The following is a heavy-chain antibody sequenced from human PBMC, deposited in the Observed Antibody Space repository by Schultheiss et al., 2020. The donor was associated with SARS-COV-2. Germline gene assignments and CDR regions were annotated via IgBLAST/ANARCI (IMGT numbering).Heavy chain of an antibody. CDR2: IYHSGST. CDR3: ARLRRDGYNYGLVDAFDI. V-gene: IGHV4-59*08. J-gene: IGHJ3*02. Sequence: SETLFLTCTVSGGSISSYYWSWIRQPPGKGLEWIGYIYHSGSTYYNPSLKSRVTISVDTSKNQFSLKLSSVTAADTAVYYCARLRRDGYNYGLVDAFDIWGQGTMVTVSS. D-gene: IGHD5-24*01. CDR1: GGSISSYY.